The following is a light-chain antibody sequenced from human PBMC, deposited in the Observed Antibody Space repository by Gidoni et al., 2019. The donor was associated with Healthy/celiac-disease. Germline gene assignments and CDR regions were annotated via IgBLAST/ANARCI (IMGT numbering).Light chain of an antibody. V-gene: IGLV2-14*01. CDR3: SSYTSSSKGV. CDR2: EVS. Sequence: QSALTQPASVSGSPGQSITISCTGTSSDVGGYYYVSWYQQQQGKAPKLMIYEVSNRPSGVPDRFSGSKSGNTASLTISGLQAEDEADYYCSSYTSSSKGVFGGGTKLTVL. CDR1: SSDVGGYYY. J-gene: IGLJ3*02.